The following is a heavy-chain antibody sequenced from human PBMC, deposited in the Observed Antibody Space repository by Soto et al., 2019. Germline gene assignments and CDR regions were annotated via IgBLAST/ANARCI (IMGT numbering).Heavy chain of an antibody. CDR3: ARLVDGYPCX. CDR1: GYIFTSQW. D-gene: IGHD5-12*01. J-gene: IGHJ4*02. CDR2: IFPGDSDT. Sequence: GEALKISWKASGYIFTSQWIGWVRQKPGKGLELMVLIFPGDSDTRYSQSFQGQVTISADKSISTAFLQWNSFKASDTAMYYCARLVDGYPCXWGQVILVTVSX. V-gene: IGHV5-51*01.